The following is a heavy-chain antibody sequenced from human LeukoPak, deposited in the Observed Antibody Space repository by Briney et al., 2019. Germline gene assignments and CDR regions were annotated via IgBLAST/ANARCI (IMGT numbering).Heavy chain of an antibody. V-gene: IGHV1-18*01. CDR2: ISPYNGNT. CDR3: ARPHATGNRGYSFGYDC. Sequence: ASVKVSCKTSGYIFADYGFAWVRQAPGQGLEWMGWISPYNGNTNYADNLQGRITMTTDTATSTAYMDLTNLRSDDTAVYHCARPHATGNRGYSFGYDCWGQGTLVTVSS. D-gene: IGHD5-18*01. CDR1: GYIFADYG. J-gene: IGHJ4*02.